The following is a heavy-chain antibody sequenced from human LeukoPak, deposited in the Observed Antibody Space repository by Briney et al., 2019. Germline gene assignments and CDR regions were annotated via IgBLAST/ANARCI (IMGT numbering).Heavy chain of an antibody. CDR1: GFTFYSHW. CDR2: INSDGTNT. CDR3: ARLATGPDY. V-gene: IGHV3-74*01. J-gene: IGHJ4*02. D-gene: IGHD1-1*01. Sequence: GGSLRLSCAASGFTFYSHWMHWVRQAPGKGLMWVSRINSDGTNTNYADSVKGRFTISRDNAKNTLYLQMHSLGAEDTAVYYCARLATGPDYWGQGTLVTISS.